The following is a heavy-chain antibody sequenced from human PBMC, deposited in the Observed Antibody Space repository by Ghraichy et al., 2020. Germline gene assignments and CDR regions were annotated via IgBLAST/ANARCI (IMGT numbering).Heavy chain of an antibody. V-gene: IGHV3-11*01. D-gene: IGHD2-8*01. Sequence: GGSLRLSCAASGFTFSDYYMSWIRQAPGKGLEWVSYISSSGSTIYYADSVKGRFTISRDNAKNSLYLQMNSLRAEDTAVYYCARCVYGPAYYYYGMDVWGQGTTVTVSS. CDR2: ISSSGSTI. J-gene: IGHJ6*02. CDR3: ARCVYGPAYYYYGMDV. CDR1: GFTFSDYY.